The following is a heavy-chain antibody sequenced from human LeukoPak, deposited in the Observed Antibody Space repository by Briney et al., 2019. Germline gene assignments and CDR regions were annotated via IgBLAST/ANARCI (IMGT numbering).Heavy chain of an antibody. Sequence: GRSLRLSCAASGFTFSSYGIHWVRQAPGKGLESVAVIWYDGSNKYYADSVKGRFTISRDNSKNTLYLQMNSLRAEDTAVYYCARSTTYYYDSSGYSDFDYWGQGTLVTVSS. D-gene: IGHD3-22*01. V-gene: IGHV3-33*01. CDR2: IWYDGSNK. CDR3: ARSTTYYYDSSGYSDFDY. J-gene: IGHJ4*02. CDR1: GFTFSSYG.